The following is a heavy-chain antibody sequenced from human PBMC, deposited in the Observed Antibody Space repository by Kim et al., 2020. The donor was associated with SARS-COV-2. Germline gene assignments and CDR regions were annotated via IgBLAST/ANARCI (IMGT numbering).Heavy chain of an antibody. J-gene: IGHJ5*02. CDR3: GGRHWFDL. Sequence: GGSLRLSCVGSGFILRGHWMLWVRLVPGRGLTWLSAINSDGSATNYADSVKGRFTISRDNAKGAVYLEMNNLRADDTAVYYCGGRHWFDLWGQGTQVTVSS. CDR1: GFILRGHW. CDR2: INSDGSAT. V-gene: IGHV3-74*01.